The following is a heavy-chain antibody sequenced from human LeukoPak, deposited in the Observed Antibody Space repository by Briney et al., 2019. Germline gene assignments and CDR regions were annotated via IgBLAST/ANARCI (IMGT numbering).Heavy chain of an antibody. J-gene: IGHJ4*02. V-gene: IGHV3-30-3*01. CDR3: ARGGGIAAAESWGYFDY. Sequence: GRSLRLSCAASGFTFSSYAMHWVRQAPGKGLEWVAVISYDGSNKYYADSVKGRFTISRDNSKNTLYLQMNSLRAEDTAVYYCARGGGIAAAESWGYFDYWGQGTLVTVSS. CDR1: GFTFSSYA. D-gene: IGHD6-13*01. CDR2: ISYDGSNK.